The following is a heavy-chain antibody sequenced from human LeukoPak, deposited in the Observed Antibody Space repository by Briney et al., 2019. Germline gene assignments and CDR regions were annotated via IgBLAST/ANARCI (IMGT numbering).Heavy chain of an antibody. J-gene: IGHJ3*02. CDR1: GFTFSNNG. Sequence: PGGTLRLSCGASGFTFSNNGMSWVRQAPGKGLQWVSGISGSGSDTHYADYVRGRFSISRDNSKNTLYLQMNSLRVEDTAVYYCAKSPYRFDALDIWGQGTMVTVSS. CDR2: ISGSGSDT. CDR3: AKSPYRFDALDI. D-gene: IGHD2-21*01. V-gene: IGHV3-23*01.